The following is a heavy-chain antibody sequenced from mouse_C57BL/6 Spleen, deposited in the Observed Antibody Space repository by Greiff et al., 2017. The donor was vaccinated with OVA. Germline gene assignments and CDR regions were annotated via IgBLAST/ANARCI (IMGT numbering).Heavy chain of an antibody. CDR1: GFTFSDFY. D-gene: IGHD1-1*01. V-gene: IGHV7-1*01. CDR3: ASDAPYYGSSYWYFDV. CDR2: SRNKANDYTT. J-gene: IGHJ1*03. Sequence: EVNVVESGGGLVQSGRSLRLSCATSGFTFSDFYMEWVRQAPGKGLEWIAASRNKANDYTTEYSASVKGRFIVSRDTSQSILYLQMNALRAEDTAMYYCASDAPYYGSSYWYFDVWGTGTTVTVSS.